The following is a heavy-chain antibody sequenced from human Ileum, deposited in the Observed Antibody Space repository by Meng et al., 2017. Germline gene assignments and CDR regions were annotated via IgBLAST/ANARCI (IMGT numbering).Heavy chain of an antibody. CDR2: INAGIGDT. CDR1: GYTFINNA. D-gene: IGHD1-26*01. Sequence: QVQLVQSGADVKKPGPSVKVSCKASGYTFINNALHWIRQAPGQSLEWVGWINAGIGDTKYSQNLQGRVTITRDTSASTTYMELRSLKSEDTATYYCARDRGATYSFDYWGQGTLVTVSS. V-gene: IGHV1-3*01. J-gene: IGHJ4*02. CDR3: ARDRGATYSFDY.